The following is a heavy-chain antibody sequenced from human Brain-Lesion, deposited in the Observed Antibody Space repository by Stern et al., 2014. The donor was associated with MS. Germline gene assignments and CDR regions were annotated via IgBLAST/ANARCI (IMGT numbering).Heavy chain of an antibody. Sequence: VHLVESGAELKKPGSSVKVSCKASGGTFSSYTVSWVRQAPGQGLEWMGKIIPILGVANYAPKFQGRVTITADKFTGTAYMEVTSLRSEDTAIYYCTTSPYGLDAWGQGTTVTVSS. CDR3: TTSPYGLDA. CDR1: GGTFSSYT. D-gene: IGHD1-14*01. J-gene: IGHJ6*02. CDR2: IIPILGVA. V-gene: IGHV1-69*09.